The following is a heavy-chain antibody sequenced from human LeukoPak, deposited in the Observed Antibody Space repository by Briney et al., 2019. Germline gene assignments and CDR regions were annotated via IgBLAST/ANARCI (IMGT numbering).Heavy chain of an antibody. D-gene: IGHD2-2*01. CDR2: MSYSGYT. CDR3: VRDWLVVQPYIMDV. Sequence: SETLSLTCTVSGGSISSSSYYWGWIRQPPGRGLEWIGYMSYSGYTKYNPSLESRVTISSDTSKNQLSLKMSSVTAADTAVYYCVRDWLVVQPYIMDVWGQGTTVTVSS. V-gene: IGHV4-61*01. CDR1: GGSISSSSYY. J-gene: IGHJ6*02.